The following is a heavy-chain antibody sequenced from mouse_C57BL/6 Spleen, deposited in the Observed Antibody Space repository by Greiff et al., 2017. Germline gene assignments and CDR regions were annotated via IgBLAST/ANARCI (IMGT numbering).Heavy chain of an antibody. V-gene: IGHV1-81*01. CDR3: ARYDVGAMDY. CDR1: GYTFTSYG. CDR2: IYPRSGNT. J-gene: IGHJ4*01. Sequence: QVQLKESGAELARPGASVKLSCKASGYTFTSYGISWVKQRTGQGLEWIGEIYPRSGNTYYNEKFKGKATLTADKSSSTAYMELRSLTSEDSAVYFCARYDVGAMDYWGQGTSVTVSS. D-gene: IGHD2-12*01.